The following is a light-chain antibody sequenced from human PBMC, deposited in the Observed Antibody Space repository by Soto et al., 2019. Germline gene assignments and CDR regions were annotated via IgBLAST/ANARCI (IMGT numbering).Light chain of an antibody. CDR3: QQRSNWPPYT. Sequence: EIVLTQSPATLSLSPGERATLSCRASQSVSSYLAWYQQKPGQAPRLLIYDASNRVTGIPARFSDSWSGTDFTLTISSLEPEDFAVYYCQQRSNWPPYTFGQGTKLGI. J-gene: IGKJ2*01. V-gene: IGKV3-11*01. CDR2: DAS. CDR1: QSVSSY.